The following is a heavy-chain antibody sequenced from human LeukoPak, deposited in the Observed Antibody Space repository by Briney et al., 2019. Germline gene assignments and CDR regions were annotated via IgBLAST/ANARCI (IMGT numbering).Heavy chain of an antibody. D-gene: IGHD3-10*01. Sequence: ASVKVSCKASGYTFTTYDINWVRQVTGQGLEWMGWMNPNSGNTGYSQKFQGRVTMTRDTSINTAYIHLTGLISDDTAIYYCARLMVRGVVREDYWGQGTLVTVSS. V-gene: IGHV1-8*01. CDR2: MNPNSGNT. CDR1: GYTFTTYD. J-gene: IGHJ4*02. CDR3: ARLMVRGVVREDY.